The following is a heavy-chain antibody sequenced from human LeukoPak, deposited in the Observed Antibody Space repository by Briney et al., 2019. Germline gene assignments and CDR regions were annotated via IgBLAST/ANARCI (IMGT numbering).Heavy chain of an antibody. V-gene: IGHV3-30-3*02. J-gene: IGHJ4*02. CDR2: ISYDGSNK. CDR1: GFTFSSYA. Sequence: PGGSLRLSCAASGFTFSSYAMHWVRQAPGKGLEWVAVISYDGSNKYYADSVKGRFTISRDNSKNTLYLQTNSLRAEDTAVYYCAKHLNIVVVPAAMGYWGQGTLVTASS. D-gene: IGHD2-2*01. CDR3: AKHLNIVVVPAAMGY.